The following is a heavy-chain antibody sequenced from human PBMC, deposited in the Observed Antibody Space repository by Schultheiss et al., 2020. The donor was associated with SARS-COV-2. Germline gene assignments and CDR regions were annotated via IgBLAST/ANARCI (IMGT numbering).Heavy chain of an antibody. D-gene: IGHD2-21*02. CDR1: GFTFSSYA. V-gene: IGHV3-30-3*01. CDR2: ISYDGSNK. J-gene: IGHJ5*02. CDR3: ARGAFCGGDCFPGFIGRNWFDH. Sequence: GESLKISCAASGFTFSSYAMDWVRQAPGKGLEWVAVISYDGSNKYYADSVKGRFTISRDNSKNTLYLQMNSLRVEDTAVYYCARGAFCGGDCFPGFIGRNWFDHWGQGTLVTVSS.